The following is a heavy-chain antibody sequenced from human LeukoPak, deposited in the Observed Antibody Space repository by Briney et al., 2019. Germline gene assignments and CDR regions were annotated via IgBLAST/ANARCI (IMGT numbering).Heavy chain of an antibody. CDR3: ASSIAAAGTGFQH. CDR2: MNPNSGNT. CDR1: GYTFTSYD. J-gene: IGHJ1*01. V-gene: IGHV1-8*01. Sequence: ASVKVSCKASGYTFTSYDINWVRQATGQGLEWMGWMNPNSGNTGYAQKFQGRVTMTRNTSISTAYMELSSLRSEDTAVYYCASSIAAAGTGFQHWGQGTLDTVSS. D-gene: IGHD6-13*01.